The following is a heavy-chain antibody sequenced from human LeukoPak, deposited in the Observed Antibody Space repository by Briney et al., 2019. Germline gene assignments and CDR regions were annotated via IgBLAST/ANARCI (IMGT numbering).Heavy chain of an antibody. CDR2: TTSSSSYI. Sequence: PGGSLRLSCAASGFTFSSYNMNWVRQAPGKGLEWVSSTTSSSSYIYYAGSVKGRFTISRDNAKNSLYLQMNSLRAEDTAVYYCARDGSGRVPEMSAPDYWGQGTLVTVSS. V-gene: IGHV3-21*01. J-gene: IGHJ4*02. D-gene: IGHD3-10*01. CDR3: ARDGSGRVPEMSAPDY. CDR1: GFTFSSYN.